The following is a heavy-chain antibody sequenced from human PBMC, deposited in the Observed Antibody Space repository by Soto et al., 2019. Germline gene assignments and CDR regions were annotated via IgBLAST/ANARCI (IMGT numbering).Heavy chain of an antibody. V-gene: IGHV1-18*01. CDR3: ARRRKVVVAALASSWFDP. J-gene: IGHJ5*02. CDR2: ISAYNGNT. CDR1: GYTFTSYG. Sequence: QVQLVQSGAEVKKPGASVKVSCKASGYTFTSYGISWVRQAPGQGLEWMGWISAYNGNTNYAQKLQGRVTMTTDTSTSTAYMELRSLRSDDTAVYYCARRRKVVVAALASSWFDPWGQGTLVTVSS. D-gene: IGHD2-15*01.